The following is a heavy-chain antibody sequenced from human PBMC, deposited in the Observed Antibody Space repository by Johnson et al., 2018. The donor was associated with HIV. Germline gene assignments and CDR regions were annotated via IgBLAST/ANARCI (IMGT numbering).Heavy chain of an antibody. CDR1: GFTFSSYW. Sequence: DVQVVESGGGLVQPGRSLRLSCAASGFTFSSYWMSWVRQAPGNGLEWVANIKQDGSEKYYVVSVEGRFTISRDNSKNTLYLQMNSLRAEDTAVYYCARELESGVVVIGPGAFDIWGQGTMVTVSS. D-gene: IGHD2-21*01. V-gene: IGHV3-7*01. J-gene: IGHJ3*02. CDR2: IKQDGSEK. CDR3: ARELESGVVVIGPGAFDI.